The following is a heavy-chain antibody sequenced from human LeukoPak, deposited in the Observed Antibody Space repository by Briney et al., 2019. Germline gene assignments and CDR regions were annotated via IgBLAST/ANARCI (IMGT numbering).Heavy chain of an antibody. CDR1: GYTFTSYY. V-gene: IGHV1-46*01. CDR2: INPSGGST. J-gene: IGHJ5*02. D-gene: IGHD3-22*01. Sequence: ASVKVSCKASGYTFTSYYMHWVRQAPGQGLEWMGIINPSGGSTSYAQKFQGRVTMTRGTSTSTVYMELSSLRSEDTAVYYCARGYYYDSSGFNWFDPWGQGTLVTVSS. CDR3: ARGYYYDSSGFNWFDP.